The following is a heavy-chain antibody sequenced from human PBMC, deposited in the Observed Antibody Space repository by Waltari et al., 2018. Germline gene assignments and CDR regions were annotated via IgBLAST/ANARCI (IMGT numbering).Heavy chain of an antibody. D-gene: IGHD7-27*01. CDR1: GFPFDPHA. CDR2: INSGGST. J-gene: IGHJ4*02. Sequence: EVQLVESGGGLVQPGGSLRLSCAASGFPFDPHAFSWLRQPPGKGPEWVSAINSGGSTSYADSVKGRFTISRDNSRNTLYLQMISLRAEDTAIYYCAKHQPGVLLADYWGQGSLVTVSS. V-gene: IGHV3-23*04. CDR3: AKHQPGVLLADY.